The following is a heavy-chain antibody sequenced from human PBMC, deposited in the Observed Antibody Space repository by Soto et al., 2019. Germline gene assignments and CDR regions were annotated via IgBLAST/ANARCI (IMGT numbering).Heavy chain of an antibody. D-gene: IGHD6-19*01. Sequence: GGSLRLSCVASGFTFSSYDMHWVRQATGKGLEWVSAIGTAGDTYYPGSVKGRFTISRENAKNSLYLQMNSLRAEDTAVYYCAREYSSGPSHYYYYGMDVWGQGTTVTVSS. CDR1: GFTFSSYD. CDR3: AREYSSGPSHYYYYGMDV. CDR2: IGTAGDT. V-gene: IGHV3-13*01. J-gene: IGHJ6*02.